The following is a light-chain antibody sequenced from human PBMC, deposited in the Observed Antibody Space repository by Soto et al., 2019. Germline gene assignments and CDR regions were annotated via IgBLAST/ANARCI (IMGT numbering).Light chain of an antibody. CDR3: QQRSNWPGT. Sequence: EIVLTQSPATLSLSPGERATLSCRASQSIGLAIAWYQHKPGQAPRLLIFDASQRATGIPARFSGSGSGTDFTLTISSLEPEDFAVYYCQQRSNWPGTFGQGTKVDI. CDR2: DAS. J-gene: IGKJ1*01. V-gene: IGKV3-11*01. CDR1: QSIGLA.